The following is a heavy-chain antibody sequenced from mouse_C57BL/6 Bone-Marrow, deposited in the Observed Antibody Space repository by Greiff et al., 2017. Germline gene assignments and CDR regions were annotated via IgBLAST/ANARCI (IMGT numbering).Heavy chain of an antibody. Sequence: QVQLQQSGPELVKPGASVKLSCKASGYTFTSYDINWVKQRPGQGLEWIGWIYPRDGSTKYNEKFKGKATLTVDTSSSTAYMELPSLTSEDSAVYFCASLECDGSCGDWYFDVWGTGTTVTVSA. V-gene: IGHV1-85*01. CDR1: GYTFTSYD. J-gene: IGHJ1*03. D-gene: IGHD1-1*01. CDR2: IYPRDGST. CDR3: ASLECDGSCGDWYFDV.